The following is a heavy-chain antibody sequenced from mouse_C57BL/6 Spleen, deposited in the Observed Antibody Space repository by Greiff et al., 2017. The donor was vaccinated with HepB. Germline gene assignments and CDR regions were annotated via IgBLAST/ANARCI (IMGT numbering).Heavy chain of an antibody. D-gene: IGHD1-1*01. Sequence: ESGPGLVKPSQSLSLTCSVTGYSITSGYYWNWIRQFPGNKLEWMGYISYDGSNNYNPSLKNRISITRDTSKNQFFLKLNSVTTEDTATYYCAREGSKAFDDWGQGTTLTVAS. CDR1: GYSITSGYY. CDR2: ISYDGSN. V-gene: IGHV3-6*01. J-gene: IGHJ2*01. CDR3: AREGSKAFDD.